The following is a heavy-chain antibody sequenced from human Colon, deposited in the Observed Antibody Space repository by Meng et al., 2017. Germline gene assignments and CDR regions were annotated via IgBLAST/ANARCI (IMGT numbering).Heavy chain of an antibody. D-gene: IGHD5-12*01. Sequence: GGSLRLSCAASGFTFGDYAMHWVRQLPGRGLEWISTISWNSGRIGYADFVKGRFSISRDNAKNSLFLQMNNLRREDTAFYHCVKDISTSGGYDTNYGLDVWGQGTTVTVSS. CDR3: VKDISTSGGYDTNYGLDV. J-gene: IGHJ6*02. V-gene: IGHV3-9*01. CDR2: ISWNSGRI. CDR1: GFTFGDYA.